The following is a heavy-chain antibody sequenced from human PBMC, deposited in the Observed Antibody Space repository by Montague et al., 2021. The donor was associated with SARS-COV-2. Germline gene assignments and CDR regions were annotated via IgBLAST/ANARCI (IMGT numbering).Heavy chain of an antibody. J-gene: IGHJ4*02. Sequence: TLSLTCTVSGGSISSYYWSWIRQPPGKGLEWIGYIYYSGSTNYNPSLKSRVTISVDTSKNQFSLKLSSVTAADTVVYYCARVKRGYSYGLGVSAHFDYWGQGTLVTVSS. CDR2: IYYSGST. CDR3: ARVKRGYSYGLGVSAHFDY. CDR1: GGSISSYY. D-gene: IGHD3-10*01. V-gene: IGHV4-59*01.